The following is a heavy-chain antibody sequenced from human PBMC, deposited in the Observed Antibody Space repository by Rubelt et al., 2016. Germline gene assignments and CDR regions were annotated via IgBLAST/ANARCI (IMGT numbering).Heavy chain of an antibody. J-gene: IGHJ4*02. D-gene: IGHD4-17*01. CDR3: ARGDPDRGSRTVTLDY. Sequence: QLQLQESGPGQVKPSETLSLTCTVSGGSISSSSYYWGWIRQPPGKGLEWIGSIYYSGSTYYNPALKSRVTISVDTSKNQFSLKLSSVTAADTAVYYCARGDPDRGSRTVTLDYWGQGTLVTVSS. CDR1: GGSISSSSYY. V-gene: IGHV4-39*07. CDR2: IYYSGST.